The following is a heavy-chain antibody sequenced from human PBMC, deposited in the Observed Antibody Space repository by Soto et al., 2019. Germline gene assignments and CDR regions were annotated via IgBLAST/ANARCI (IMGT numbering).Heavy chain of an antibody. CDR3: ARMLKRGTSDWIQIDX. Sequence: PTLVNPTQALTLTCTVSGFALTTTGMCVTCIRHPPGKALEWLALIYLGDDTNYKTSLMTRLTLSKDTSKNQVVLKMTNMEPVDTGTYYCARMLKRGTSDWIQIDXWGQGTLVTVSX. D-gene: IGHD3-9*01. CDR2: IYLGDDT. V-gene: IGHV2-70*01. CDR1: GFALTTTGMC. J-gene: IGHJ4*02.